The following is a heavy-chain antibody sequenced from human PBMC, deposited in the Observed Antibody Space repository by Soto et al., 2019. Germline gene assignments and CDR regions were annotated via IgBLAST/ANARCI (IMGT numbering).Heavy chain of an antibody. D-gene: IGHD3-16*01. CDR1: GGSISSSSYY. Sequence: SQTLSLTCTVSGGSISSSSYYCGWIRQPPGKGLEWIGSIYYSGSTYYNPSLKSRVTISVDTSKNQFSLKLSSVTAADTAVYYCARQAYYDYIWGSSKKVPWFDPWGQGTLVTVSS. J-gene: IGHJ5*02. V-gene: IGHV4-39*01. CDR2: IYYSGST. CDR3: ARQAYYDYIWGSSKKVPWFDP.